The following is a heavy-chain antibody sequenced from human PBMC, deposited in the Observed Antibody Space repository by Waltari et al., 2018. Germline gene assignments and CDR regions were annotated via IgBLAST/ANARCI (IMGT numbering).Heavy chain of an antibody. D-gene: IGHD1-26*01. CDR1: GYTFTGNY. CDR2: IRPNSGAT. CDR3: ARAWFNSGFDY. Sequence: QVQLVQSGAEVKRPGASVKVSCKASGYTFTGNYIHWVRQAPGQGLEWMGGIRPNSGATDYAQKFQGRVTMTLDTSITTVYMELGWLGSEDTAIYYCARAWFNSGFDYWGQGSLVAVSS. V-gene: IGHV1-2*02. J-gene: IGHJ4*02.